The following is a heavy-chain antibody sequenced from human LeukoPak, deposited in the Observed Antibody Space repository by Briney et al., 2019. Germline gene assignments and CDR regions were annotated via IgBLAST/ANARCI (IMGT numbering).Heavy chain of an antibody. CDR1: GGTFSSYA. CDR3: ARVWRFGELSLDY. D-gene: IGHD3-10*01. V-gene: IGHV1-69*13. J-gene: IGHJ4*02. Sequence: SVKVSRKASGGTFSSYAISWVRQAPGQGLEWMGGIIPIFGTANYAQKFQGRVTITADESTSTAYMELSSLRSEDTAVYYCARVWRFGELSLDYWGQGTLVTVSS. CDR2: IIPIFGTA.